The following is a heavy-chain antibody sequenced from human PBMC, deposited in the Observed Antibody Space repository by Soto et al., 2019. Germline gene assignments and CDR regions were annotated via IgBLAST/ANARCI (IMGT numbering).Heavy chain of an antibody. CDR1: GFTFSSYE. Sequence: PGGSLRLSCAASGFTFSSYEMNWVRQAPGKGLEWVSYISSSGSTIYYADSVKGRFTISRDNAKNSLYLQMNSLRAEDTAVYYCARSGSYYYYYGMGVWGQGTTVTVSS. J-gene: IGHJ6*02. CDR2: ISSSGSTI. V-gene: IGHV3-48*03. D-gene: IGHD1-26*01. CDR3: ARSGSYYYYYGMGV.